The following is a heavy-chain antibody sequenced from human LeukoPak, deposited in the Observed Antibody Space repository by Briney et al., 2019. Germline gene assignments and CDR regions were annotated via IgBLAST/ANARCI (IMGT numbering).Heavy chain of an antibody. CDR2: ISGSGGST. CDR3: AKDRVGFLEWLSLDY. D-gene: IGHD3-3*01. Sequence: GGSLRLSCAASGFTFSSYAMSWVRQAPGKGLEWVSAISGSGGSTYYADPVKGRFTISRDNSKNTLYLQMNSLRAEDTAVYYCAKDRVGFLEWLSLDYWGQGTLVTVSS. CDR1: GFTFSSYA. V-gene: IGHV3-23*01. J-gene: IGHJ4*02.